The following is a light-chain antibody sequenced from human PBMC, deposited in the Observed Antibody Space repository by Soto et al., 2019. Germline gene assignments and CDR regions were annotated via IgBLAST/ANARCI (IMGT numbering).Light chain of an antibody. CDR3: QQYGSSRT. CDR2: GAS. J-gene: IGKJ1*01. V-gene: IGKV3-20*01. CDR1: QSVSSSY. Sequence: EIVLTQSPGTLSLSPGERATLSCRASQSVSSSYLAWYQQKPGQAPRLLMYGASSRATGIPDRFSGSGSGTDFTLTISRLEPEDFAVYYCQQYGSSRTFGKGTKV.